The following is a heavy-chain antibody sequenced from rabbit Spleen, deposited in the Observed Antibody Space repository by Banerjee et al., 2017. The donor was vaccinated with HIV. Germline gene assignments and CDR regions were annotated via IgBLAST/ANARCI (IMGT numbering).Heavy chain of an antibody. Sequence: QEQLVESGGGLVQPGGSLTLTCTASGFTLSTCWICWVRQAPGKGLEWIACIYAGSSGSTYYASWAKGRFTISKTSSTTVTLQMTSLTAADTATYFCGRGSGYNRNTLWGPGTLVTVS. J-gene: IGHJ4*01. CDR3: GRGSGYNRNTL. CDR2: IYAGSSGST. D-gene: IGHD1-1*01. V-gene: IGHV1S45*01. CDR1: GFTLSTCW.